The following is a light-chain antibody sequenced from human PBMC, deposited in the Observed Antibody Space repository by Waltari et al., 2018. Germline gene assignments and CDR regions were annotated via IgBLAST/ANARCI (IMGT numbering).Light chain of an antibody. CDR2: GAS. CDR3: QHYVRLPAT. J-gene: IGKJ1*01. Sequence: EIVLTQSPGTLSLSPGERATLSCRASQRVGGTLAWYQQKPGQAPRLLIFGASNRATGIPDRFSGTGSGTDFSLTISRLEPEDFAVYYCQHYVRLPATFGQGTKVEIK. CDR1: QRVGGT. V-gene: IGKV3-20*01.